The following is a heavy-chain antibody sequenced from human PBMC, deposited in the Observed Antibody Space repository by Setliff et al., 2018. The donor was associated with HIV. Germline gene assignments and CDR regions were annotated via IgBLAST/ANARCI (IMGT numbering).Heavy chain of an antibody. D-gene: IGHD2-15*01. Sequence: SETLSLTFTVSGGSISSYYWSWIRQPPGKGLEWIGYIYYSGSTKYNPSLKSRVTISADTSKNQFSLKLSSVTAADTAVYYCARGPYCSGGSCYSSLDYWGQGTLVTVSS. CDR2: IYYSGST. J-gene: IGHJ4*02. CDR1: GGSISSYY. V-gene: IGHV4-59*01. CDR3: ARGPYCSGGSCYSSLDY.